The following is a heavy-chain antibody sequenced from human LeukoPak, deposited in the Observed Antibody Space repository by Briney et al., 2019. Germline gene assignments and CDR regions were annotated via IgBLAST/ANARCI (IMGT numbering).Heavy chain of an antibody. CDR2: INEVGTEK. CDR1: GFTFTTYY. Sequence: GGSLRLSCAASGFTFTTYYMTWVRQAPGKGLEWVAHINEVGTEKYSLDSVKGRFTISRDNAKNSLYLQINNLRAEDTALYYCARFNWLRVDYWGQGTLVTVSS. J-gene: IGHJ4*02. V-gene: IGHV3-7*03. CDR3: ARFNWLRVDY. D-gene: IGHD1-1*01.